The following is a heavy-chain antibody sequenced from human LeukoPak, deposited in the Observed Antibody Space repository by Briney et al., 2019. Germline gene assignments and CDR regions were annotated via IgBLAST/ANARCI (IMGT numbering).Heavy chain of an antibody. V-gene: IGHV4-39*01. CDR2: IYYSGST. J-gene: IGHJ4*02. Sequence: SETLSLTCTVSGGSISSSSYYWGWIRQPPGKGLEWIGSIYYSGSTYYNPSLKSRVTISVDTSKNQFSLKLGSVTAADTAVYYCARPSETSIAARRWDFDCWGQGTLVTVSS. CDR1: GGSISSSSYY. CDR3: ARPSETSIAARRWDFDC. D-gene: IGHD6-6*01.